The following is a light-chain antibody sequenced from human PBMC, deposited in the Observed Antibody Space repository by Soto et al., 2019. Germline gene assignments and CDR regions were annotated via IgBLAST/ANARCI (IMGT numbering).Light chain of an antibody. V-gene: IGKV3-20*01. CDR2: GAS. CDR1: QSVSNNY. CDR3: QQHGSSPQT. Sequence: EIVLTQSPGTLSLSPGERATLSCRASQSVSNNYLAWYQQKPGQAPRLLIYGASSRATGIPDRFSGSGSGTDFTLTISRLEPEDFAVYYCQQHGSSPQTFGQGTKVDTK. J-gene: IGKJ1*01.